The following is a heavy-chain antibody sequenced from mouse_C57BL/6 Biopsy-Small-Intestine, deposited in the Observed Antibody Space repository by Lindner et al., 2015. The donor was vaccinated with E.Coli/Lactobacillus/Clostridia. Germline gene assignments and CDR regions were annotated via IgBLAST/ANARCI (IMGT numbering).Heavy chain of an antibody. Sequence: VQLQESGAELARPGASVKLSCKASGYTFTSYGISWVKQRTGQGLEWIGEIYPRSGNTYYNEKFKGKATLTADKSTSTAYMELRSLTSEDSAVYYCARQVYGNYEFSYWGQGTLVTVSA. CDR3: ARQVYGNYEFSY. J-gene: IGHJ3*01. V-gene: IGHV1-81*01. D-gene: IGHD2-1*01. CDR1: GYTFTSYG. CDR2: IYPRSGNT.